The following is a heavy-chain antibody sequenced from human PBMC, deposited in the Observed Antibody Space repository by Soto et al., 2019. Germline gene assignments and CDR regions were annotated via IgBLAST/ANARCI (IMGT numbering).Heavy chain of an antibody. V-gene: IGHV4-34*01. D-gene: IGHD3-3*01. J-gene: IGHJ5*02. CDR1: GGSVNGYY. Sequence: TLSLTCAVYGGSVNGYYWNWIRQPPGKGLEWIGEINHTGGTQYTPSLKSRVTMSVDTSKNQFSLRLSSVTAADTAIYYCATRITVFGLLIPPFDPWGQGTQVTVSS. CDR3: ATRITVFGLLIPPFDP. CDR2: INHTGGT.